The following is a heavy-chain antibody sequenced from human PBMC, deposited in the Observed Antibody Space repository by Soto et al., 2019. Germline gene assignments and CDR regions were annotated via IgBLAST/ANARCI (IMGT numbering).Heavy chain of an antibody. J-gene: IGHJ3*02. CDR2: ISDSGGVI. CDR1: GFTFRNYA. CDR3: TKALYCSSTSCYSGGDTFHI. D-gene: IGHD2-2*01. V-gene: IGHV3-23*01. Sequence: PGGSLRLSCAASGFTFRNYAMIWVRQAPGKGLEWVSGISDSGGVIFYADSVRGRFTISRDNSKNTLSLQMNSLRAEDTAVYYCTKALYCSSTSCYSGGDTFHIWGQGTMVTVSS.